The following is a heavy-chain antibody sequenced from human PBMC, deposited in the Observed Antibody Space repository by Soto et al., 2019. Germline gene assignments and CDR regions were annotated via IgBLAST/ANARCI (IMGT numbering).Heavy chain of an antibody. V-gene: IGHV3-23*01. CDR1: GFTFSSYV. Sequence: EVQLLESGGGLVQPGGSLRLSCAASGFTFSSYVMSWVRQAPGKGLEWVSAISGSGGSTYYADSVKGRFTISRDNSKNTLYLQMNSLRAEDTAVYYCAKEGAWDIVVVVAAFDYWGQGTLVTVSS. J-gene: IGHJ4*02. CDR2: ISGSGGST. D-gene: IGHD2-15*01. CDR3: AKEGAWDIVVVVAAFDY.